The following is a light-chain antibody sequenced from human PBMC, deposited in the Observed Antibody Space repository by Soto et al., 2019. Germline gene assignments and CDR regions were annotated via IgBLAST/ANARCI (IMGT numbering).Light chain of an antibody. CDR1: SSDVGSYNL. CDR2: EGG. V-gene: IGLV2-23*03. Sequence: SALTQPASVSGSPGQSITISCTGTSSDVGSYNLVSWYQQYPGKAPKVLIFEGGKRPSGISDRFSGSKSGNTASLTISGLQADDEADYYCCSYAGSSTFVFGGGTKLTVL. J-gene: IGLJ2*01. CDR3: CSYAGSSTFV.